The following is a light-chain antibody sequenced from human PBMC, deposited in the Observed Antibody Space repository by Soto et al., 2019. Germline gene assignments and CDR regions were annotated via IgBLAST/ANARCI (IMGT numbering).Light chain of an antibody. CDR2: DAS. CDR3: QQYHSYWT. Sequence: DFQMTQSPATLSSSVGYRFSITCRSSQNIRSRLAWFQQKPGKAPKLLIYDASSLESGVPQRFSGSGSGTEFTLTISSLQTDDFSTYYCQQYHSYWTFGRGTKVDIK. CDR1: QNIRSR. V-gene: IGKV1-5*01. J-gene: IGKJ1*01.